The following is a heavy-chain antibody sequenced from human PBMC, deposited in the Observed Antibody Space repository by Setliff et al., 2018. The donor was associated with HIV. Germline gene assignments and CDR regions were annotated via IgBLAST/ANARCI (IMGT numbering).Heavy chain of an antibody. J-gene: IGHJ6*03. CDR2: IYYSGST. D-gene: IGHD3-10*01. CDR3: ARDYYGSGSSTDYYYYMGV. CDR1: GGSISSGGYY. V-gene: IGHV4-31*03. Sequence: SETLSLTCTVSGGSISSGGYYWSWIRQHPGKGLEWIGFIYYSGSTYYNPSLKSRVTISVDMSQDQFSLKLRSMTAADTAVYYCARDYYGSGSSTDYYYYMGVWGKGTTVTVSS.